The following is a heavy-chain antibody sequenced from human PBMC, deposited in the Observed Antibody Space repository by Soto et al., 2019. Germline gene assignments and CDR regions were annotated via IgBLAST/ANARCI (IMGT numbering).Heavy chain of an antibody. CDR3: ARVRFGELV. Sequence: EVQLLESGGGLVQPGGSLRLSCAASGFTFSSYAMSWVRQAPGKGLEWVSIIGVGGGDRYYPESVKGRFTISRDNSRDTLYLEMNSLRDEATAVYYCARVRFGELVWGQGTLVTVSS. V-gene: IGHV3-23*01. CDR1: GFTFSSYA. J-gene: IGHJ4*02. CDR2: IGVGGGDR. D-gene: IGHD3-10*01.